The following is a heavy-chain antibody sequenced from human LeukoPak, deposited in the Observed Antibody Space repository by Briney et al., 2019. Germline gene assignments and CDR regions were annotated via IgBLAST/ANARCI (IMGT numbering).Heavy chain of an antibody. D-gene: IGHD3-10*01. V-gene: IGHV2-5*02. CDR1: GFSLSTSGVG. J-gene: IGHJ5*02. Sequence: SGPTLVKPTQTLTLTCTFSGFSLSTSGVGVGWIRQPPGKALEWLALIYWDDDKRYSPSLKSRLTITKDTSKNQVVLTMTNMDPVDTATYYCAHSSSHYYGSGTYLWFDPWGQGTLVTVSS. CDR2: IYWDDDK. CDR3: AHSSSHYYGSGTYLWFDP.